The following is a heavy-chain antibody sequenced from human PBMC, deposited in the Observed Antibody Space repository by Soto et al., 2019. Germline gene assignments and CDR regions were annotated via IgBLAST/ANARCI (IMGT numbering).Heavy chain of an antibody. D-gene: IGHD3-10*01. CDR1: GFNFRNNW. CDR2: INNDGSRA. CDR3: VNGGWLGD. V-gene: IGHV3-74*01. Sequence: EVQLVESGGGLVQPGESLRLSCVASGFNFRNNWMHWARQAPGKGLVWVAHINNDGSRAIYADSVKGRFTISRDNAKNTLFLLMDSLRVEDTAVYYCVNGGWLGDWGQGTLVTVSS. J-gene: IGHJ4*02.